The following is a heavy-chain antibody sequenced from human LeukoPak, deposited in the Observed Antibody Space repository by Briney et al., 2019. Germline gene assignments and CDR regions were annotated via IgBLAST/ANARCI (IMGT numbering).Heavy chain of an antibody. CDR3: ARDQGLNWNYDFFDY. Sequence: SETLSLTCTVSGSSISSHYWSCIRQAAGKGLEWIGRIYISGSTNYNPSLKSRVTLSLDTSKNQISLRLSSVTAADTAVYYCARDQGLNWNYDFFDYWGHGTLVTVSS. D-gene: IGHD1-7*01. CDR1: GSSISSHY. CDR2: IYISGST. V-gene: IGHV4-4*07. J-gene: IGHJ4*01.